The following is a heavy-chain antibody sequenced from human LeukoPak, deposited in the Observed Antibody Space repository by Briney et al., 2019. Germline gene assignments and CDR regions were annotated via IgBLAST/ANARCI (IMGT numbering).Heavy chain of an antibody. Sequence: GASVPVSCKVSVYTLTELSMHWVRPAPGKGRAGMGGFDPIDDETTYAQKFQGRVTMTEDTSSDTAYMELSSLRSEDTAVYYCATVPSQDYFDYWGQGTLVIVSS. V-gene: IGHV1-24*01. CDR2: FDPIDDET. CDR1: VYTLTELS. J-gene: IGHJ4*02. CDR3: ATVPSQDYFDY.